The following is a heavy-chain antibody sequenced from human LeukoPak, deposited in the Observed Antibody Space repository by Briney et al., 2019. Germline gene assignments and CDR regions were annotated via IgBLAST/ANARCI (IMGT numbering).Heavy chain of an antibody. Sequence: SETLSLTCAVSGGSISSGGYSWSWIRQPPGTGLEWIGYIYHSGSTYYNPSLKSRVTISVDRSKNQFSLKLSSVTAADTAVYYCARALGSYLDYWGQGTPVTVSS. V-gene: IGHV4-30-2*01. CDR2: IYHSGST. CDR1: GGSISSGGYS. CDR3: ARALGSYLDY. J-gene: IGHJ4*02.